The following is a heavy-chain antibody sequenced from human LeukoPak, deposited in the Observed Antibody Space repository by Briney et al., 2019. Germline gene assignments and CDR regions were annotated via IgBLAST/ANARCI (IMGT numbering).Heavy chain of an antibody. CDR1: GYTFTSDY. CDR3: ARDPHAIAAAGNITDY. J-gene: IGHJ4*02. D-gene: IGHD6-13*01. Sequence: ASVEFSCKASGYTFTSDYMHWVRQAPGQGLEWMGIINPSGGSTSYAQKFQGRVTMTRDTSTSTVYMELSSLRSEDTAVYYCARDPHAIAAAGNITDYWGQGTLVTVSS. CDR2: INPSGGST. V-gene: IGHV1-46*01.